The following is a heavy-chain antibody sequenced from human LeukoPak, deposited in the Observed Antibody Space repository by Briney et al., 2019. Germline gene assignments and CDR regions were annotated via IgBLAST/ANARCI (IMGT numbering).Heavy chain of an antibody. CDR2: ISSSGSIM. D-gene: IGHD6-6*01. CDR3: SGQYSSSSVVDY. V-gene: IGHV3-48*03. J-gene: IGHJ4*02. Sequence: PGGSLRLSCAASGFSFSSYEMNWVRQAPGEGLEWVSYISSSGSIMYSADSVKGRFTISRDNAKNSLYLQMNSLRAEDTAIYYCSGQYSSSSVVDYWGQGTLVTVSS. CDR1: GFSFSSYE.